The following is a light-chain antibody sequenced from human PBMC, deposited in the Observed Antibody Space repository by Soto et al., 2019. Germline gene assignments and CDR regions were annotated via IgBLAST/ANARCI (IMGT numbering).Light chain of an antibody. J-gene: IGKJ4*01. V-gene: IGKV3-20*01. CDR2: GAS. Sequence: ETVLTQSPGTLYFSPGERATLSCRASQSVSSSYLAWYQQKPGQAPRLLIYGASSRATGIPDRFSGSGSGTDFTLSINSLQPEDFATYYCQQTYSTPLTFGGGTKVDIK. CDR1: QSVSSSY. CDR3: QQTYSTPLT.